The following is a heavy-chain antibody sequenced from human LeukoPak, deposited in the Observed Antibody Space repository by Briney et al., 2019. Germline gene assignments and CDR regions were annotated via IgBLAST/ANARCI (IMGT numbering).Heavy chain of an antibody. V-gene: IGHV3-11*01. CDR3: ANEYSKGDV. CDR2: ISSSGITI. D-gene: IGHD4-11*01. Sequence: GGSLRLSCAASGFTFSDYYMSWIRQAPGKGLEWVSYISSSGITIYYGDSVKGRFTISRDNARNSLYLQMHSLRAEDAAVYYCANEYSKGDVWGQGTMVTVSS. CDR1: GFTFSDYY. J-gene: IGHJ3*01.